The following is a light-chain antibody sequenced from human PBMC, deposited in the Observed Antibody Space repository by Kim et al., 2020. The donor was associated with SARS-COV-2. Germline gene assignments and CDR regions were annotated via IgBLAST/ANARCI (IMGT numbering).Light chain of an antibody. J-gene: IGKJ2*01. CDR2: ATA. CDR1: QGKRYY. V-gene: IGKV1-16*02. CDR3: QQYNSYPYT. Sequence: CASVGDSVTITWRASQGKRYYLAGFQQKRGKAPKSVIYATASLQSGVTAKLRGSRCGTDFTLTNRSLQSEDFETYYCQQYNSYPYTCGQGNKLEI.